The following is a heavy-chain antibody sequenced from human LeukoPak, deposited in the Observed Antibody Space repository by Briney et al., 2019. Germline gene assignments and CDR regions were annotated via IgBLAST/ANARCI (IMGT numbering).Heavy chain of an antibody. J-gene: IGHJ5*02. CDR3: ARDLRTIAVAGYNWFDP. CDR2: ISAYNGNT. D-gene: IGHD6-19*01. Sequence: ASVKVSCKAPGYTFASYGVSGVRQAPGQGLEWMGWISAYNGNTNYAQKLQGRVTMTTDTSTSTAYMELRSLRSDDTAVYYCARDLRTIAVAGYNWFDPWGQGTLVTVSS. V-gene: IGHV1-18*04. CDR1: GYTFASYG.